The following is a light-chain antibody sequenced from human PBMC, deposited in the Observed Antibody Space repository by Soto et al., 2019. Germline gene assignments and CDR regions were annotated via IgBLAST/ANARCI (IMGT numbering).Light chain of an antibody. CDR3: SSYTSSSTLGYV. V-gene: IGLV2-14*01. Sequence: QSALTQPASVSGSPGQSITISCTGTSSDVGGYNYVSWYQQHPGEAPKIMIYEVSKRPSGVSNRFSGSKSGDTASLTISGLQAEDEADYYCSSYTSSSTLGYVFGTGTKVTVL. CDR2: EVS. J-gene: IGLJ1*01. CDR1: SSDVGGYNY.